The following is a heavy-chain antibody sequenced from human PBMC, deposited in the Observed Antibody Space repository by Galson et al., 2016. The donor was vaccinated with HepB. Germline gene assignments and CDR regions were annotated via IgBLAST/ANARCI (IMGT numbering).Heavy chain of an antibody. Sequence: SETLSLTCAVYGGSFSGYFWSWIRQPPGKGLEWIGEINQSGSTNYNPSLKSRVTISIDTSKNQFSLKLRSVTAADTAVYYCARGEYCSGGSCYFSFANDYWGQGTLVTVSS. D-gene: IGHD2-15*01. CDR2: INQSGST. J-gene: IGHJ4*02. CDR3: ARGEYCSGGSCYFSFANDY. V-gene: IGHV4-34*01. CDR1: GGSFSGYF.